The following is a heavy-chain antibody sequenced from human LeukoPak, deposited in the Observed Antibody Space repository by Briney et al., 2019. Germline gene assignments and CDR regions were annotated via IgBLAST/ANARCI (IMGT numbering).Heavy chain of an antibody. CDR3: ARSGSSSVDY. CDR1: GGSISSSSYC. Sequence: SETLSLTCTVSGGSISSSSYCWGWIRQPPGKGLEWIGSIYYSGSTYYNPSLKSRVTISVDTPKNQFSLKLSSVTAADTAVYYCARSGSSSVDYWGQGTLVTVSS. D-gene: IGHD6-6*01. J-gene: IGHJ4*02. CDR2: IYYSGST. V-gene: IGHV4-39*07.